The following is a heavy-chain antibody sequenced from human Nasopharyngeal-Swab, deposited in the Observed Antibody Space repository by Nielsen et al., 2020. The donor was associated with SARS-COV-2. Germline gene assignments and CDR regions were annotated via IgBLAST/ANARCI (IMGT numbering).Heavy chain of an antibody. Sequence: GESLKLSCAASGFTFSSYDMHWVRQATGKGLEWVSAIGTAGDPYYPGSVKGRFTISRENAKNSLYLQMNSLRAGDTAVYYCARARSVAGTGDDAFDIWGQGTMVTVSS. V-gene: IGHV3-13*05. J-gene: IGHJ3*02. CDR3: ARARSVAGTGDDAFDI. D-gene: IGHD6-19*01. CDR2: IGTAGDP. CDR1: GFTFSSYD.